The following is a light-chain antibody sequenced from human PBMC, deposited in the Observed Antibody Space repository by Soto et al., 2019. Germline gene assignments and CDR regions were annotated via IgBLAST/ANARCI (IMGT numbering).Light chain of an antibody. CDR2: DAS. V-gene: IGKV3D-11*01. Sequence: EIVLTQSPATLSLSPGERATLSCRASQGVSSYLAWYQQKPGQAPRLLIYDASNRGTGIPARFSGSEPGTDFTLTISSLEPEDFAVYYCQQRSKWHPLFGQGTRLEIK. J-gene: IGKJ5*01. CDR1: QGVSSY. CDR3: QQRSKWHPL.